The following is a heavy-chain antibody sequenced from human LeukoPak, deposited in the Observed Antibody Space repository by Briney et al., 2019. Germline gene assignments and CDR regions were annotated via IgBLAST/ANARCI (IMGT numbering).Heavy chain of an antibody. Sequence: GESLKISCKGSGYSFTSYWIGWVRQMPGKGLEWMGIIYPGDSDTRYSPSFQGQVAISADKSISTAYLQWSSLKASDTAMYYCARFLTSEGPMAKGSGFDPWGQGTLVTVSS. CDR3: ARFLTSEGPMAKGSGFDP. D-gene: IGHD5-24*01. CDR1: GYSFTSYW. V-gene: IGHV5-51*01. J-gene: IGHJ5*02. CDR2: IYPGDSDT.